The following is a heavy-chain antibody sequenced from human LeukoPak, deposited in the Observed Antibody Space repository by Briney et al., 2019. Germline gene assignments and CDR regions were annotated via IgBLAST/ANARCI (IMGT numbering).Heavy chain of an antibody. Sequence: SETLSLTCTVSGGSISSGDHYWSWIRQPPGKGLEWIGYIYYSGSTSGSATYYNPSLKSRVTVSVDTSKNQFSLKLRSVTAADTAVYYCASGGADSGSLFDYWGQGTLVTVSS. V-gene: IGHV4-30-4*01. J-gene: IGHJ4*02. CDR1: GGSISSGDHY. CDR3: ASGGADSGSLFDY. D-gene: IGHD5-12*01. CDR2: IYYSGSTSGSAT.